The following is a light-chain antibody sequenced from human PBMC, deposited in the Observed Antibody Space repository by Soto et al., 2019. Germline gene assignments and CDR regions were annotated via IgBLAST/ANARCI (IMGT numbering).Light chain of an antibody. CDR2: DAS. V-gene: IGKV1-5*01. J-gene: IGKJ3*01. CDR1: QSISSW. Sequence: DIQMTQSPSTLSASVGDRVTITCRASQSISSWLAWYQQKPGKAPKLLIYDASSLESRVPSRFSGSGSGTEFTLTIISLQPDDFATYYCQQYNSYSGFTFGPGTKVDIK. CDR3: QQYNSYSGFT.